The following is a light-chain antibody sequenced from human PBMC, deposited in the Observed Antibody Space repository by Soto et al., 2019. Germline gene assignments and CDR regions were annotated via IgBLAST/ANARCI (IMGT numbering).Light chain of an antibody. J-gene: IGKJ3*01. CDR1: QSIANF. Sequence: DIQMTQSPSSLSASVGDRVTITCRASQSIANFLNWYQHNPGKAPKLLIYAASSLQSGVPSRFSGSASGTDFTLTISSLQPEDFASYYCQQSYSTLFTFGPGTKVDIK. CDR2: AAS. V-gene: IGKV1-39*01. CDR3: QQSYSTLFT.